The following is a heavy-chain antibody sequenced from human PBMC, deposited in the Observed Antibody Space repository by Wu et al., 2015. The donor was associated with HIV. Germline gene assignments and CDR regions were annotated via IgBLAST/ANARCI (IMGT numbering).Heavy chain of an antibody. V-gene: IGHV1-2*02. J-gene: IGHJ5*02. D-gene: IGHD3-22*01. CDR2: INPNSGGT. Sequence: QVQLVQSGAEVKKPGASVKVSCKASGYTFTGYYIHWVRQAPGQGLEWMGWINPNSGGTNYAQKFQGRVTMTRDTSISTAYMELSRLRFDDTAVYYCARGSITMIVVGTWWFDPWGQGTLVTVSS. CDR1: GYTFTGYY. CDR3: ARGSITMIVVGTWWFDP.